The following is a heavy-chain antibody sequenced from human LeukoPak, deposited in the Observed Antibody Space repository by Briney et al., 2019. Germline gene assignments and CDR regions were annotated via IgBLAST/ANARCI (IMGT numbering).Heavy chain of an antibody. V-gene: IGHV4-59*12. CDR1: GGSISGYY. J-gene: IGHJ4*02. Sequence: PSETLSLTCTVSGGSISGYYWSWIRQPPGKGLEWVGYISYSGSTNYNPSLKSRVTISVDTSKNQFSLKLSSVTAADTAVYYCARARGYCSGGSCYFDSFDYWGQGTLVTVSS. CDR3: ARARGYCSGGSCYFDSFDY. D-gene: IGHD2-15*01. CDR2: ISYSGST.